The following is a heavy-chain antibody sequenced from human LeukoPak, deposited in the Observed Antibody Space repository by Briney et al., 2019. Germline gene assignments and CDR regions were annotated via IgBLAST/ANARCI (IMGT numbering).Heavy chain of an antibody. V-gene: IGHV4-59*08. J-gene: IGHJ1*01. D-gene: IGHD2-2*01. CDR3: ARVPRPKQDIVVVPAAMWYFQH. CDR2: IYYSGST. Sequence: SETLSLTCTVSGGSISSYYWSWIRQPPGKGLEWIGYIYYSGSTNYNPSLKSRVTISVDTSKNQFSLKLSSVTAADTAVYYCARVPRPKQDIVVVPAAMWYFQHWGQGTLVTVSS. CDR1: GGSISSYY.